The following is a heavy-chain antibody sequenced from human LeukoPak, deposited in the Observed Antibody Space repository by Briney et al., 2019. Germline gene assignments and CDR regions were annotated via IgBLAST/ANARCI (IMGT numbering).Heavy chain of an antibody. V-gene: IGHV3-7*01. D-gene: IGHD6-13*01. Sequence: GVSVRLLCGASRFTFCSYWMTCVRRAPGEGVEWVANIKQDGSEKYYVDSVKGRFTISRDNAKSSLYLQMNSLRAEDTAVFYCAREVSTWYRTEGRFDPWGQGTLVTVSS. J-gene: IGHJ5*02. CDR2: IKQDGSEK. CDR3: AREVSTWYRTEGRFDP. CDR1: RFTFCSYW.